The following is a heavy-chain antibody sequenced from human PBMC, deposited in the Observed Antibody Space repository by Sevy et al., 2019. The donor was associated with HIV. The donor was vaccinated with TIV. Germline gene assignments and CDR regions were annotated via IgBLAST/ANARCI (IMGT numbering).Heavy chain of an antibody. Sequence: GGSLRLSCAASGFTFSSYEMNWVRQAPGKGLEWVSYISSSGSTIYYADSVKGRFTISRDNAKNSLYLQMNSLRAEDTAVYYCARAEYSSFSYYYYGMDVWGQGTTVTVSS. CDR2: ISSSGSTI. V-gene: IGHV3-48*03. CDR3: ARAEYSSFSYYYYGMDV. J-gene: IGHJ6*02. CDR1: GFTFSSYE. D-gene: IGHD6-6*01.